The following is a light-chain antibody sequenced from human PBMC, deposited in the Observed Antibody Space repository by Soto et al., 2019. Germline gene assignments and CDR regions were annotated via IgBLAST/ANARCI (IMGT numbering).Light chain of an antibody. V-gene: IGKV3-20*01. Sequence: EIVLTQSPGTLSLSPGERATLSCRASQSLSRAYLAWYQQNPGQAPRLLICGASSRTTGIQDRFSGSGSGTDFTLTISRLEPEVFAMYFCHQHGSSPRTFGQGTNVEIK. CDR2: GAS. CDR1: QSLSRAY. CDR3: HQHGSSPRT. J-gene: IGKJ1*01.